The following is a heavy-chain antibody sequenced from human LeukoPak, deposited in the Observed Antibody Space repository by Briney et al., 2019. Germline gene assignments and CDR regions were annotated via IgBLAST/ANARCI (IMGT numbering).Heavy chain of an antibody. CDR3: ARDPVGGSTIFDY. J-gene: IGHJ4*02. V-gene: IGHV6-1*01. D-gene: IGHD1-26*01. Sequence: SQTLSLTCAISGDSVSRNSDAWNWIRQSPSRGLEWLGRTYYRSKWYYDYAVAVKSRISINPDTSKNQFSLQLSSVTPEDTAVYYCARDPVGGSTIFDYWGQGTLVTVSS. CDR1: GDSVSRNSDA. CDR2: TYYRSKWYY.